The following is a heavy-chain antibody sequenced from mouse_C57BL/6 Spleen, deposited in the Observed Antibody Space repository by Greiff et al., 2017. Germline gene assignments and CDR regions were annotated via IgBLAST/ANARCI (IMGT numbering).Heavy chain of an antibody. Sequence: VKLMESGPGLVAPSQSLSITCTVSGFSLTSYAISWVRQPPGKGLEWLGVIWTGGGKNYNSALKSRRSISKDNSKSKVFVKMNSLQTEDTARYYCARNDSYYDAMYYWGQGTSVTVSS. CDR1: GFSLTSYA. D-gene: IGHD2-12*01. V-gene: IGHV2-9-1*01. CDR2: IWTGGGK. J-gene: IGHJ4*01. CDR3: ARNDSYYDAMYY.